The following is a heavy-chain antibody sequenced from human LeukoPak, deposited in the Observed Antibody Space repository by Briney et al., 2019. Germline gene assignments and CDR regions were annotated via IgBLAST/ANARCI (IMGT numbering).Heavy chain of an antibody. V-gene: IGHV4-30-2*01. J-gene: IGHJ5*02. CDR1: GGSISSGGYS. CDR2: IYHGGST. CDR3: ARARGGIGYEYNWFDP. Sequence: PSQTLSLTCAVSGGSISSGGYSWSWIRQPPGKGLEWIGYIYHGGSTYYNPSLKSRVTISVDRSKNQFSLKLSSVTAADTAVYYCARARGGIGYEYNWFDPWGQGSLVTVSS. D-gene: IGHD5-12*01.